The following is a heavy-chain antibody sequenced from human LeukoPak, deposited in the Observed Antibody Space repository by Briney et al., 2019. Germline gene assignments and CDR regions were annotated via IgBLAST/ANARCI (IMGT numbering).Heavy chain of an antibody. D-gene: IGHD3-22*01. CDR3: YMLGSSGYYDFDY. Sequence: SVKVSCKASGGTFSSYAISWVRQAPGQGLEWMGRIIPILGIANYAQKFQGRVTITADKSTSTAYMELMSLRSEDTAVYYCYMLGSSGYYDFDYWGQGTLVTVSS. J-gene: IGHJ4*02. CDR2: IIPILGIA. CDR1: GGTFSSYA. V-gene: IGHV1-69*04.